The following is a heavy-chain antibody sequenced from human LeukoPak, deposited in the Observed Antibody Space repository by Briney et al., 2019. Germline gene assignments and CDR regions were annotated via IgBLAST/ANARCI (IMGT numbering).Heavy chain of an antibody. D-gene: IGHD6-19*01. CDR3: ARGVAVAGTNEFDY. Sequence: PSETXXLTCTVSGGSISSXXWXWIRXPPGKGXXXXXYIYYSGSTNYNPSLKSRVTISVDTSKNQFSLKLSSVTAADTAVYYCARGVAVAGTNEFDYWGQGTLVTVSS. J-gene: IGHJ4*02. CDR1: GGSISSXX. CDR2: IYYSGST. V-gene: IGHV4-59*01.